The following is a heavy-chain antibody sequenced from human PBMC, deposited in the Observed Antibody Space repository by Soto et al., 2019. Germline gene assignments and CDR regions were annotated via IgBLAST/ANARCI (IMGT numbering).Heavy chain of an antibody. J-gene: IGHJ6*02. D-gene: IGHD3-22*01. CDR3: ARDSSGYYTIYYYGMDV. CDR2: ISYDGSNK. V-gene: IGHV3-30-3*01. Sequence: SLRLSCAASGFTFSSYAMHWVRQAPGKGLEWVAVISYDGSNKYYADSVKGRFTISRDNSKNTLYLQMNSLRAEDTAVYYCARDSSGYYTIYYYGMDVWGQGTTVTVSS. CDR1: GFTFSSYA.